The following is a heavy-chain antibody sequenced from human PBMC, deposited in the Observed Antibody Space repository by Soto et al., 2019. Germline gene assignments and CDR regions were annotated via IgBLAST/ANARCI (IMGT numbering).Heavy chain of an antibody. CDR1: GYSFTSNW. V-gene: IGHV5-51*01. Sequence: PGESLKISCKGSGYSFTSNWIGWVRQTPGKGLEWMGIIYPGDSDTRYSPSFQGHVTISADRSISTAYLQWSSLKASDTAMYYCARHTSSSWYSYFLHWGQGTQVTVSS. CDR3: ARHTSSSWYSYFLH. J-gene: IGHJ1*01. D-gene: IGHD6-13*01. CDR2: IYPGDSDT.